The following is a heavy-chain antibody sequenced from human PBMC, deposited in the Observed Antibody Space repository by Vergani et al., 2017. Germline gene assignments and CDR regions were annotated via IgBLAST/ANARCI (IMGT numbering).Heavy chain of an antibody. CDR1: GFTFSSYA. Sequence: EVHLLESGGGQVEAGGSLRLSCVASGFTFSSYAMSWVRQAPGKGLEWVSAISGSGGSTYYADSVKGRFTISRDNSKNTLYLQMNSLRAEDTAVYYCAKVGYYDFWIPFDPWGQGTLVTVSS. CDR3: AKVGYYDFWIPFDP. CDR2: ISGSGGST. D-gene: IGHD3-3*01. V-gene: IGHV3-23*01. J-gene: IGHJ5*02.